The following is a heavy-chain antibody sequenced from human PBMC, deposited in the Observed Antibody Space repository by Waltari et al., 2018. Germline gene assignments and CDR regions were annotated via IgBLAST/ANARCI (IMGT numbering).Heavy chain of an antibody. CDR3: ARLLDPDISSAEAYFQH. V-gene: IGHV1-69*08. J-gene: IGHJ1*01. Sequence: QVQLVQSGAEVKKPGSSVKVSCKASGGTFSSYAISWVRQAPGQGLEWMGRIIPIFGTANYAKKFQGRVTITADKSTSTAYMELSSLRSEDTAVYYCARLLDPDISSAEAYFQHWGQGTLVTVSS. D-gene: IGHD2-15*01. CDR2: IIPIFGTA. CDR1: GGTFSSYA.